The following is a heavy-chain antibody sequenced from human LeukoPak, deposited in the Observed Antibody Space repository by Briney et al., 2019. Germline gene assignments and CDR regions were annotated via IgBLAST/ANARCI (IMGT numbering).Heavy chain of an antibody. Sequence: GGSLRLSCAASGFTFSSHVMSWVRQTPGKGLEWVSTISDNAYYADSVKGRFTISRDNSKNTLHLQMNSLRAEDTALYYCVKAIRPFNSGNYYSCLDYWGQGSLVTVSS. CDR3: VKAIRPFNSGNYYSCLDY. J-gene: IGHJ4*02. D-gene: IGHD3-22*01. V-gene: IGHV3-23*01. CDR1: GFTFSSHV. CDR2: ISDNA.